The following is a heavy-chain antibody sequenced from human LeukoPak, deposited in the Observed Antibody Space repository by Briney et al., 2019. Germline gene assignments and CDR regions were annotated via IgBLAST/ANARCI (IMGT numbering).Heavy chain of an antibody. J-gene: IGHJ4*02. CDR2: IYYSGST. V-gene: IGHV4-30-4*08. CDR1: GGSISSGDYY. CDR3: ARDRIAVAGTFDY. Sequence: SQTPSLTCTVSGGSISSGDYYWSWIRQPPGKGLEWIGYIYYSGSTYYNPSLKSRVTISVDTSKNQFSLKLSSVTAADTAVYYCARDRIAVAGTFDYWGQGTLVTVSS. D-gene: IGHD6-19*01.